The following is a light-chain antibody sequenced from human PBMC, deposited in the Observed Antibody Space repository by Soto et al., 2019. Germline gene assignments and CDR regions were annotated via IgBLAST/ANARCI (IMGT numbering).Light chain of an antibody. CDR3: QQYNNWPPIT. Sequence: EIVLTQSTDTLSLSPGERATLSRRAIQSVNVSSLPWYQQKPGQAPRILISSASTRATGIPAGFSGGGAGTEFTLTISSLQSEDFAVYYCQQYNNWPPITLGQGTRLEIK. J-gene: IGKJ5*01. V-gene: IGKV3-15*01. CDR1: QSVNVSS. CDR2: SAS.